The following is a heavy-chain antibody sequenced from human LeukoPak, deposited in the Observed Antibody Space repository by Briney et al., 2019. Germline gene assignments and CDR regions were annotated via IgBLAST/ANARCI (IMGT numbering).Heavy chain of an antibody. D-gene: IGHD4-17*01. V-gene: IGHV3-21*01. CDR1: GFTFSTYS. CDR3: VRDGIRHGDFGVY. Sequence: GGSLRLSCAASGFTFSTYSFNWDRQAPGKGLEWVSAISSSSSYIYYADSVKGRFTISRDNAKNSLYLQMSSLRAEDTAMYYCVRDGIRHGDFGVYWGQGTLVTVSS. CDR2: ISSSSSYI. J-gene: IGHJ4*02.